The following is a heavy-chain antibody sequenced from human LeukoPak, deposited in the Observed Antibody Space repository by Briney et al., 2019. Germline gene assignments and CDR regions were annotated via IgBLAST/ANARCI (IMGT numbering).Heavy chain of an antibody. CDR3: ARSRREVPAAATFDY. J-gene: IGHJ4*02. D-gene: IGHD2-2*01. CDR1: GGSFSGYY. V-gene: IGHV4-34*01. Sequence: SETLSLACAVYGGSFSGYYWSWIRQPPGKGLEWIGEINHSGSTNYNPSLKSRVTISVDTSKNQFSLELSSVTAADTAVYYCARSRREVPAAATFDYWGQGTLVTVSS. CDR2: INHSGST.